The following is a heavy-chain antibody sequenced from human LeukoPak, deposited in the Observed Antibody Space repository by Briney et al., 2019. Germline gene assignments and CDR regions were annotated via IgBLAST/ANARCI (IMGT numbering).Heavy chain of an antibody. Sequence: GGSLRLSCAASGFTVSSSYMSWVRQAPGKGLEWVSIVYSGGSIYYADSVKGRFTTSRHNSNNTLDLQMNSLRTEDTAMYYCARSYNSAWLDYWGQGSRVSVPS. V-gene: IGHV3-53*04. D-gene: IGHD6-19*01. CDR1: GFTVSSSY. CDR3: ARSYNSAWLDY. CDR2: VYSGGSI. J-gene: IGHJ4*02.